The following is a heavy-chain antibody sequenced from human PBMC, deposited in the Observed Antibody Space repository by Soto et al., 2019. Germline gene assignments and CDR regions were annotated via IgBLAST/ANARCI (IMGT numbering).Heavy chain of an antibody. J-gene: IGHJ4*02. CDR2: IWSDGSHQ. Sequence: GGSLRLSCAASGFTFGAYGTHWVRQAPVKGLEWVAFIWSDGSHQYYPDSVRGRFTISRDNSQNTAYLQMNSLRAEDTAVYYCVRGRVYNAGVRDYYFDYCGLGTLVIVSS. CDR1: GFTFGAYG. D-gene: IGHD5-18*01. V-gene: IGHV3-33*01. CDR3: VRGRVYNAGVRDYYFDY.